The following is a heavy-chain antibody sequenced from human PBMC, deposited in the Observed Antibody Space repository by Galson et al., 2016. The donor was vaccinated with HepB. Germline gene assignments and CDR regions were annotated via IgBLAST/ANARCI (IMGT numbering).Heavy chain of an antibody. J-gene: IGHJ4*02. V-gene: IGHV3-33*06. CDR2: IWYDESEK. Sequence: SLRLSCAVSGFRLSDYGMHWVRQTPDKGLEWLSDIWYDESEKYYADSVKGRFTISRDNSKNTLYLQMDGLRVEETGMYYCAKDREGRKATKDYFEYWGLGILVTVSS. CDR1: GFRLSDYG. D-gene: IGHD1-14*01. CDR3: AKDREGRKATKDYFEY.